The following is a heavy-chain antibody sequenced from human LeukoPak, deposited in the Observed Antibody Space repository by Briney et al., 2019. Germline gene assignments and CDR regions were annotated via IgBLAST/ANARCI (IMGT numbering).Heavy chain of an antibody. CDR3: ARAKPDRDGYNPNDAFDI. CDR2: IISMLGII. D-gene: IGHD5-24*01. V-gene: IGHV1-69*02. J-gene: IGHJ3*02. CDR1: GGTFSTYT. Sequence: SVKVSCKAPGGTFSTYTINWVRQAPGQGLEWMGRIISMLGIIKYAQKFQGRVTITADKSTGTAYMELSSLRSEDTAVYYCARAKPDRDGYNPNDAFDIWGQGTMVTVSS.